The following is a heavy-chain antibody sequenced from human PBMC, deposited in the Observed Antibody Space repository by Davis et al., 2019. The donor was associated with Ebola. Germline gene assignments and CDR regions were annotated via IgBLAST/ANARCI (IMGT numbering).Heavy chain of an antibody. Sequence: ASVKVSCKASGYTFKNSAISWVRQTPGQGLEWMGWISAYNGNTAYAQILQGRVTMTTDTSTGTAYMELRSLRSDDTAVYFCARTSIVGTTTTASDIWGQGTMVTVSS. V-gene: IGHV1-18*01. CDR3: ARTSIVGTTTTASDI. J-gene: IGHJ3*02. CDR2: ISAYNGNT. CDR1: GYTFKNSA. D-gene: IGHD1-26*01.